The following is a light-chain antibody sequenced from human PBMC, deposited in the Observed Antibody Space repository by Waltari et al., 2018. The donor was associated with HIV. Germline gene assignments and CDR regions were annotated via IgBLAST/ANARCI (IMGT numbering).Light chain of an antibody. J-gene: IGLJ2*01. CDR1: RANIGSTS. CDR2: KNN. Sequence: QSVLTQPPSASGTPGQRVTISCSGSRANIGSTSVSWYQQVPGTAPKLLIYKNNQRPSGVPDRFSGSKSGTSASLAISGLQSDDEADYYCAAWDDNLNALFGGGTRLTVL. CDR3: AAWDDNLNAL. V-gene: IGLV1-44*01.